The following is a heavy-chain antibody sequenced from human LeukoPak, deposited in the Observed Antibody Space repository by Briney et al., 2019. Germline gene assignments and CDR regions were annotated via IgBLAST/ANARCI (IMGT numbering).Heavy chain of an antibody. D-gene: IGHD3-10*01. V-gene: IGHV3-66*01. J-gene: IGHJ6*02. CDR1: GFIVSNNY. Sequence: GGSLRPSCAASGFIVSNNYMSWVRQAPGKGLDWVSLIYSYGSTYFADSVKGRFTISRDNSKNTLYLQMNSLRAGETALYYCSREHYGSGDVWGQGTMVTVSS. CDR3: SREHYGSGDV. CDR2: IYSYGST.